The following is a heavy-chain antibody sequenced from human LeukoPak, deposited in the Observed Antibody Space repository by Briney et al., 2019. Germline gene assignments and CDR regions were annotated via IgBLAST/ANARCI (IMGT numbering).Heavy chain of an antibody. CDR1: GFTFSNYA. D-gene: IGHD2-2*01. Sequence: GGSLTLSCAASGFTFSNYAMSWVRQAPGKGLEWVSAISGSGGTTYYADSVKGRFTISRDNSMNTLYLQMNSLRAEDTAVFYCARGDCSSTSCSSTPKNWFDPWGQGTLVSVSS. J-gene: IGHJ5*02. CDR2: ISGSGGTT. CDR3: ARGDCSSTSCSSTPKNWFDP. V-gene: IGHV3-23*01.